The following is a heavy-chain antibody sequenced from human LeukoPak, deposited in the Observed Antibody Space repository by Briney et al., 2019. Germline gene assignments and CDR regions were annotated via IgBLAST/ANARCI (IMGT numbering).Heavy chain of an antibody. V-gene: IGHV3-30-3*01. CDR1: GFTFSTYA. Sequence: GGSLRHSCAASGFTFSTYAMHWVRQAPGKGLEWVAVISSDGSTKYYADSVKGRFTISRDNSKNTLYLQMNSLRPEDTAVYMAATLIDYWGQGTLVTVSS. CDR2: ISSDGSTK. CDR3: ATLIDY. J-gene: IGHJ4*02. D-gene: IGHD2-15*01.